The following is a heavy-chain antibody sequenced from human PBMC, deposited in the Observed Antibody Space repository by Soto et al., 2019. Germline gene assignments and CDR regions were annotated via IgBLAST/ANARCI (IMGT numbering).Heavy chain of an antibody. CDR2: ISGSGGST. CDR3: AKDPIWGSYRYSHNWFDP. CDR1: GFTFSSYA. Sequence: PGGSLRLSCAASGFTFSSYAMSWVRQAPGKGLEWVSAISGSGGSTYYADSVKGRFTISRDNSKNTLYLQMNSLRAEDTAVYYCAKDPIWGSYRYSHNWFDPWGQGNLVTVSS. D-gene: IGHD3-16*02. J-gene: IGHJ5*02. V-gene: IGHV3-23*01.